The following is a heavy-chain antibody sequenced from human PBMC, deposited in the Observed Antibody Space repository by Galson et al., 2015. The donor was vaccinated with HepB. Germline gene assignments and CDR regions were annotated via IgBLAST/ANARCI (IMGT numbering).Heavy chain of an antibody. Sequence: SLRLSCAASGFTFSSYAMHWVRQAPGKGLEWVAVISYDGSNKYYADSVKGRSTISRDDSKNTLYLQMNSLRAEDTAVYYCASVPFGELLSALVYWGQGTLVTVSS. CDR1: GFTFSSYA. V-gene: IGHV3-30*04. CDR2: ISYDGSNK. J-gene: IGHJ4*02. CDR3: ASVPFGELLSALVY. D-gene: IGHD3-10*01.